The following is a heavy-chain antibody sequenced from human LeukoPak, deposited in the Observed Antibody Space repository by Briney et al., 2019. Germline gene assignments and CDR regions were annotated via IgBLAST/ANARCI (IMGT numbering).Heavy chain of an antibody. CDR2: ISAYNGNT. CDR1: GYTFTSYG. J-gene: IGHJ4*02. D-gene: IGHD3-10*01. CDR3: ARGHGRITMVRGVIKEIDY. V-gene: IGHV1-18*01. Sequence: GASVKVSCKASGYTFTSYGISRVRQAPGQGLEWMGWISAYNGNTNYAQKLQGRVTMTTDTSTSTAYMELRSLRSDDTAVYYCARGHGRITMVRGVIKEIDYWGQGTLVTVSS.